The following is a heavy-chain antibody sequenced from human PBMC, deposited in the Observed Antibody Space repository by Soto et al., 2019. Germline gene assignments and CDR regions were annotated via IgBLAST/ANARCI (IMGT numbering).Heavy chain of an antibody. V-gene: IGHV3-23*01. CDR2: LSGSGGTT. Sequence: ELQLLESGGGLVQPGGSLRLSCSTSGFTFNTYAMNWVRQAPGKGLEWVSALSGSGGTTYYADSVRGLFTISRDTSKNTLFLQMNSLRAEDTALYYCAKQRAGYGSGSDTYYFDFWGQGTLVTVSS. J-gene: IGHJ4*02. CDR3: AKQRAGYGSGSDTYYFDF. CDR1: GFTFNTYA. D-gene: IGHD3-10*01.